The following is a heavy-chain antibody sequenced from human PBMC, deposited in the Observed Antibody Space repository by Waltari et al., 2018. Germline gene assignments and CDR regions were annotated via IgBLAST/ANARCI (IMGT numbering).Heavy chain of an antibody. CDR2: IYYSGST. D-gene: IGHD1-26*01. CDR1: GGSISSSSYY. J-gene: IGHJ4*02. CDR3: ARHYKVGATTIY. V-gene: IGHV4-39*01. Sequence: QLQLQESGPGLVKPSETLSLTCTVSGGSISSSSYYWGWIRQPPGKGLEWIGSIYYSGSTYYNPSLKSRVTISVDTSKNQFSLKLSSVTAADTAVYYCARHYKVGATTIYWGQGTLVTVSS.